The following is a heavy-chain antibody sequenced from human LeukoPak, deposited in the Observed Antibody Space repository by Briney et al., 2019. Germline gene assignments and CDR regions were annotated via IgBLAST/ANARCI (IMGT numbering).Heavy chain of an antibody. V-gene: IGHV4-61*02. D-gene: IGHD6-19*01. Sequence: PSETLSLTCTVSGGSISSGSYYWSWIRQPAGKGLEWIGRIYTSGSTNYNPSLKSRVTISVDTSKNQFSLKLSSVTAADTAVYYCARDDSSGWHYYFDYWGQGTLVTASS. J-gene: IGHJ4*02. CDR3: ARDDSSGWHYYFDY. CDR2: IYTSGST. CDR1: GGSISSGSYY.